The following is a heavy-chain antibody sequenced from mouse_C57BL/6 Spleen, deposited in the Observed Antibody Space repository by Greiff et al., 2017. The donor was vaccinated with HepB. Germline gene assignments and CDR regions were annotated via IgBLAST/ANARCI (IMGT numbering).Heavy chain of an antibody. CDR3: ARGSSGYREDY. CDR2: IDPSDSYT. J-gene: IGHJ2*01. V-gene: IGHV1-69*01. Sequence: VQLQQPGAELVMPGASVKLSCKASGYTFTSYWMHWVKQRPGQGLEWIGEIDPSDSYTNYNQKFKGKSTLTVDKSSSTAYMQLSSLTSEDSAVYYCARGSSGYREDYWGQGTTLTVSS. D-gene: IGHD3-2*02. CDR1: GYTFTSYW.